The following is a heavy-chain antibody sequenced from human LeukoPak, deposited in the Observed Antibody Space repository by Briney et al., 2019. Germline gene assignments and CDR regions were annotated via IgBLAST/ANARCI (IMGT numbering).Heavy chain of an antibody. CDR3: ARNDLGTCYFDY. V-gene: IGHV3-30*01. D-gene: IGHD1-1*01. J-gene: IGHJ4*02. Sequence: GGSLRLSCAASGSTFSIFTMYWVRQAPGKGLEWVAAITKDGNYENYADSVKGRLTISRDNSKGTLFLQMNILRAEDTAVYYCARNDLGTCYFDYWGQGTLVTVSS. CDR2: ITKDGNYE. CDR1: GSTFSIFT.